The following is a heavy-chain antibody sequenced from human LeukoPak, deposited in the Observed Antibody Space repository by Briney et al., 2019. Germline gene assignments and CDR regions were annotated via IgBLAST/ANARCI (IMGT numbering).Heavy chain of an antibody. V-gene: IGHV1-18*01. CDR2: ISAYNGNT. J-gene: IGHJ6*02. CDR3: ARRLQYYDFWSGYVYGMDV. CDR1: GYTFTSYG. D-gene: IGHD3-3*01. Sequence: ASVKVSCKASGYTFTSYGISWVRQAPGQGLEWMGWISAYNGNTNYAQKLQGRVTMTPDTSTSTAYMELRSLRSDDTAVYYCARRLQYYDFWSGYVYGMDVWGQGTTVTVSS.